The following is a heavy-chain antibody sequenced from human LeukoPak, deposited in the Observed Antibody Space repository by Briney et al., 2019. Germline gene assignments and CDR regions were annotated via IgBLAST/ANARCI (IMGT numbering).Heavy chain of an antibody. CDR1: GFTFSSYW. J-gene: IGHJ5*02. CDR2: IKQDGSEK. CDR3: ARGVTASFDP. V-gene: IGHV3-7*01. D-gene: IGHD4-23*01. Sequence: QSGGSLRLSCAAPGFTFSSYWMSWVRQAPGKGLEWVANIKQDGSEKYYVDSVKGRFTISRDNAKNTVYLQMNSLRDDDTAVYYCARGVTASFDPWGQGTLVSVSS.